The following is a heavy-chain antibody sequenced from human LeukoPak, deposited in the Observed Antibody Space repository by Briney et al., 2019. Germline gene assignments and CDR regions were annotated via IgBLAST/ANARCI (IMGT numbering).Heavy chain of an antibody. CDR3: ARQDTIFGVVLSGMDV. V-gene: IGHV4-39*01. CDR2: IYYSGST. J-gene: IGHJ6*02. CDR1: GGSISSGDYY. D-gene: IGHD3-3*01. Sequence: PSETLSLTCTVSGGSISSGDYYWGWIRQPPGKGLEWIGSIYYSGSTYYNPSLKSRVTISVDTSKNQFSLKLSSVTAAGTAVYYCARQDTIFGVVLSGMDVWGQGTTVTVSS.